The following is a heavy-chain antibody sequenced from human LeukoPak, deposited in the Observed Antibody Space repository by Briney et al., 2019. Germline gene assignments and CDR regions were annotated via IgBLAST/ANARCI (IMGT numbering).Heavy chain of an antibody. J-gene: IGHJ3*02. V-gene: IGHV3-9*03. CDR1: GFTFDDYA. Sequence: GGSLRLSCAASGFTFDDYAMHWVRQAPGKGLEWVSGISWNSGSIGYADSVKGRFTISRDIAKNSLYLQMNSLRAEDMALYYCAKRDSSDAFDIWGQGTMVTVSS. CDR2: ISWNSGSI. D-gene: IGHD3-22*01. CDR3: AKRDSSDAFDI.